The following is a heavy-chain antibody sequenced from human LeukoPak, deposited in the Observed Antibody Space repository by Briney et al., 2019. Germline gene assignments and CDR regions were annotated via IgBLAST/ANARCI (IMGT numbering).Heavy chain of an antibody. CDR2: IKQDGTEK. CDR3: AGGRGWLVDY. V-gene: IGHV3-7*01. Sequence: GGSLRLSCEASGFTFRNYAMSWVRQAPGKGLEWVANIKQDGTEKLYVDSVKGRFTISRDNAKNSLYLQMNSLRAEDTAVYFCAGGRGWLVDYWGQGTRVTVSS. CDR1: GFTFRNYA. D-gene: IGHD3-22*01. J-gene: IGHJ4*02.